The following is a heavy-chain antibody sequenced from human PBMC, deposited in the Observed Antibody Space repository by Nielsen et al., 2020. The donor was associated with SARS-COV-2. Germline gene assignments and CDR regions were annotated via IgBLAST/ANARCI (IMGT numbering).Heavy chain of an antibody. V-gene: IGHV1-46*01. J-gene: IGHJ5*02. CDR3: AGGWPARLDP. Sequence: ASVKVSCKASGDTFPIDNIHWLRQAPGQGLEWIGIINLSAGSTDSAQKFKGRVTMTRDTSTSTVYMELSSLRSDDTAVYYCAGGWPARLDPWGQGTPVTVSS. D-gene: IGHD2-15*01. CDR2: INLSAGST. CDR1: GDTFPIDN.